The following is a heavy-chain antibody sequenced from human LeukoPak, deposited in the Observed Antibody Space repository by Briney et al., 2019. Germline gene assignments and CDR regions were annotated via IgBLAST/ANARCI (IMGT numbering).Heavy chain of an antibody. V-gene: IGHV4-31*03. CDR2: IYYSGST. CDR3: ARGGCSSTSCYWFDP. Sequence: PSQTLSLTCTVSGVSISSGGYYWSWIRQHPGKGLEWIGYIYYSGSTYYNPSLKSRFTISVDTSKNQFSLKLSSVTAADTAVYYCARGGCSSTSCYWFDPWGQGTLVTVSS. D-gene: IGHD2-2*01. J-gene: IGHJ5*02. CDR1: GVSISSGGYY.